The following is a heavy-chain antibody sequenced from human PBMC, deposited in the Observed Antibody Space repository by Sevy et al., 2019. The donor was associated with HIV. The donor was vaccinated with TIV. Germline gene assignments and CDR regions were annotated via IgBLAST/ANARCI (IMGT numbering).Heavy chain of an antibody. CDR2: IKNQDDSRST. CDR3: ATGTSSYLHRTYYYDGMDV. V-gene: IGHV3-15*01. J-gene: IGHJ6*02. CDR1: GFTVSKAW. Sequence: GGSLRLSCSASGFTVSKAWMNWVRQAPGKGLEWVGRIKNQDDSRSTDYAAPVKGRFTISRDDSKNTLYLQMSSLKSEDTAVYYCATGTSSYLHRTYYYDGMDVWGQGTTVTVSS. D-gene: IGHD2-2*01.